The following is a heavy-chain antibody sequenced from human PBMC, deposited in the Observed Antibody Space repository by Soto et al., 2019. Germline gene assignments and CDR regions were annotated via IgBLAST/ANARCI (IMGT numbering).Heavy chain of an antibody. CDR1: GGSSGSSGYY. CDR3: ARIEAGYIRLKYYYNYMDV. CDR2: IYYSGST. J-gene: IGHJ6*03. V-gene: IGHV4-39*01. D-gene: IGHD5-12*01. Sequence: SETLSLTWTVAGGSSGSSGYYWGRISKPPGKGLEWIGTIYYSGSTYYNPSLKSRVTISVDTSKNQFSLKLRSVTAADTAVYYCARIEAGYIRLKYYYNYMDVWGKGTTVTVSS.